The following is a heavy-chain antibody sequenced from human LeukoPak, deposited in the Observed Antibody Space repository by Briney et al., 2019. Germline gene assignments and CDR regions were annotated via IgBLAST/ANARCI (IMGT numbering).Heavy chain of an antibody. D-gene: IGHD6-19*01. V-gene: IGHV3-15*01. CDR3: TTVRMDIAVAGIFDP. Sequence: PGGSLRLSCAASGFTFSGSAMHWVRQAPGKGLEWVGRVKSKTDGGTTDYAAPVKGRFTISRDDSKNTVYLQMNSLKTEDTAVYYCTTVRMDIAVAGIFDPWGQGTLVTVSS. CDR2: VKSKTDGGTT. J-gene: IGHJ5*02. CDR1: GFTFSGSA.